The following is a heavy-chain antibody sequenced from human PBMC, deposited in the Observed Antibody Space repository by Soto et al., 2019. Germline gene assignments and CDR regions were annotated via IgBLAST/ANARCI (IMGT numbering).Heavy chain of an antibody. J-gene: IGHJ6*02. Sequence: GGSLRLSCAASGFTFSSYAMSWVRQAPGKGLEWVSAISGSGGSTYYADSVKGRFTISRGNSKNTLYLQMNSLGAEDTAVYYCAKISSNGDYYGMDVWGQGTTVTVSS. D-gene: IGHD3-3*02. CDR3: AKISSNGDYYGMDV. CDR1: GFTFSSYA. CDR2: ISGSGGST. V-gene: IGHV3-23*01.